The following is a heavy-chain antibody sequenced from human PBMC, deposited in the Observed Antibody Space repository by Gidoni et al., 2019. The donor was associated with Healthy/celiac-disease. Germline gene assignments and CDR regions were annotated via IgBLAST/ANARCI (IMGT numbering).Heavy chain of an antibody. Sequence: QVHLVQSGAEVKKPASSVKVSCKASGGTFSSHAISWVRQAPGQGLEWMGGIIPIFGTANYAQKFQGRVTITADKSTSTAYMELSSLRSEDTAVYYCASSRGATVVTPSGAFDYWGQGTLGTVSS. D-gene: IGHD4-17*01. V-gene: IGHV1-69*06. J-gene: IGHJ4*02. CDR1: GGTFSSHA. CDR3: ASSRGATVVTPSGAFDY. CDR2: IIPIFGTA.